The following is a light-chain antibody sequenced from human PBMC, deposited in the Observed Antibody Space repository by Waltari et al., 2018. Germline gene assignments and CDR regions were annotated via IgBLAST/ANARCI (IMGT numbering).Light chain of an antibody. CDR3: QVWDGTTGV. CDR2: RDT. Sequence: SYELTQPPSVSVSPGQTASITCSGDQLGDKYACLYQQKPGQSPVLVIYRDTKRPSGIPERFSGSNSGNTATLTISGTQAMDEADYYCQVWDGTTGVFGTGTKVTVL. V-gene: IGLV3-1*01. CDR1: QLGDKY. J-gene: IGLJ1*01.